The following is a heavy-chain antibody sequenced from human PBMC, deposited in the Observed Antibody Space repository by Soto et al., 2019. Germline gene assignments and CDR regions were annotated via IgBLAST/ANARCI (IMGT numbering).Heavy chain of an antibody. CDR1: GFTFSSYA. D-gene: IGHD3-22*01. Sequence: GGSLRLSCAASGFTFSSYAMHWVRQAPGKGLDWLVVIFYDGSNKYYADSVKGRFTISRDNDKNALYLQMNNLRAEDTAVYYCAKKPLLPYYYDSSGYYYDYWGQGTLVTVSS. CDR3: AKKPLLPYYYDSSGYYYDY. CDR2: IFYDGSNK. J-gene: IGHJ4*02. V-gene: IGHV3-30-3*01.